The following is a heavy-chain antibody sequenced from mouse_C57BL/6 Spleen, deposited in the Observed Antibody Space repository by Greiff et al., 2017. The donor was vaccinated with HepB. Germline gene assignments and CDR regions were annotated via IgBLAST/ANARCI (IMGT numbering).Heavy chain of an antibody. CDR2: IRNKANGYTT. CDR1: GFTFTDYY. V-gene: IGHV7-3*01. D-gene: IGHD1-1*01. Sequence: EVQLVESGGGLVQPGGSLSLSCAASGFTFTDYYMSWVSQPPGKALEWLGFIRNKANGYTTEYSASVKGRFTISRDNSQSNLYLQMNALRAEDSATYYWSRFHYYGSSQTWSFDVWGTGTTVTVSS. J-gene: IGHJ1*03. CDR3: SRFHYYGSSQTWSFDV.